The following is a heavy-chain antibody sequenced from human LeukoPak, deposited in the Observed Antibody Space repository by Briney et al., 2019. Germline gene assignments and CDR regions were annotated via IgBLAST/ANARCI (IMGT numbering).Heavy chain of an antibody. CDR2: INHSGST. Sequence: SETLSLTCAVYGGSFSGYYWSWIRQPPGKGLEWIGEINHSGSTNYNPSLKSRVTISVDTSKNQFSLKLSSVTAADTGMYYCARTDYSDYSSDYWGQGALVTVSS. CDR1: GGSFSGYY. CDR3: ARTDYSDYSSDY. D-gene: IGHD4-11*01. J-gene: IGHJ4*02. V-gene: IGHV4-34*01.